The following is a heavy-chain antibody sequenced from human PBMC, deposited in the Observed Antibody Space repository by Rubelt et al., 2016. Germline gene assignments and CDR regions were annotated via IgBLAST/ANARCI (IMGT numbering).Heavy chain of an antibody. CDR2: IYSSDST. CDR1: GFSVSSSY. CDR3: AKSRGSSSLSAFDI. J-gene: IGHJ3*02. V-gene: IGHV3-53*01. D-gene: IGHD6-13*01. Sequence: EVQLVESGGGLVQPGGSLRLSCAASGFSVSSSYMTWVRQAPGKGLEWVSMIYSSDSTDYAESVKGRFTISRDNSKNTLYLQKNSLRTEDTAVYYCAKSRGSSSLSAFDIWGEGTMVTVSS.